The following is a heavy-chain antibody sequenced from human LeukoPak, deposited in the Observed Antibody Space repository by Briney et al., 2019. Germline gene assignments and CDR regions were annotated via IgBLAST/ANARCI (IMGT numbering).Heavy chain of an antibody. J-gene: IGHJ4*02. CDR1: GLTVSSNY. CDR3: ARGRRGSNTGITASGWGFHFDY. V-gene: IGHV3-9*01. D-gene: IGHD6-13*01. Sequence: GGSLRLSCIASGLTVSSNYMSWVRHAPGKGLEWVSGIGWNIGSTGYADSVKGRFTISRDNAKNSLYLQMNRLRAEDTALYYCARGRRGSNTGITASGWGFHFDYWGQGTLVTVSS. CDR2: IGWNIGST.